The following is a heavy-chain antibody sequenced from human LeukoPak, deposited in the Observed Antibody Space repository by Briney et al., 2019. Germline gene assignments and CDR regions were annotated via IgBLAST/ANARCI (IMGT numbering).Heavy chain of an antibody. CDR1: GFTFSIYS. Sequence: GGSLRLSCAASGFTFSIYSMNWVRQAPGKGLEWVSHITTSSSTISYADSVKGRFTISRDNAKNSLYLQMNSLTAEDAAMYYCAGRYMATSAEDFDYWGQGTLVTVSS. D-gene: IGHD5-24*01. CDR2: ITTSSSTI. V-gene: IGHV3-48*01. J-gene: IGHJ4*02. CDR3: AGRYMATSAEDFDY.